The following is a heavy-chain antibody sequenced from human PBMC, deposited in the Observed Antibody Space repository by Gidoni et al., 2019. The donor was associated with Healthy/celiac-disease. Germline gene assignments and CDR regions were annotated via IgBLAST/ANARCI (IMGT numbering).Heavy chain of an antibody. Sequence: EVQLVESGGGLVQPGGSLRLSCAASGFTFSSYAMIWVRQAPGKGLVCVSAMSGSGGSTYYADSVKGRFTISRDNSKNTLYLQMNSLRAEDTAVYYCARAPLRDYWGQGTLVTVSS. CDR1: GFTFSSYA. CDR3: ARAPLRDY. J-gene: IGHJ4*02. V-gene: IGHV3-23*04. CDR2: MSGSGGST.